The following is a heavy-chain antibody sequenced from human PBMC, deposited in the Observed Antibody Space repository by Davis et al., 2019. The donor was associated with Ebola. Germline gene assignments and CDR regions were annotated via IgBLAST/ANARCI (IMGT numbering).Heavy chain of an antibody. D-gene: IGHD3-3*01. Sequence: GESLKISCAASGFTFSGSAMHWVRQASGKGLEWVGRIRSKANSYATAYAASVKGRFTISRDDSKNTAYLQMNSLKTEDTAVYYCASGPQSITIFGVVTDFDYWGQGTLVTVSS. CDR1: GFTFSGSA. V-gene: IGHV3-73*01. CDR2: IRSKANSYAT. J-gene: IGHJ4*02. CDR3: ASGPQSITIFGVVTDFDY.